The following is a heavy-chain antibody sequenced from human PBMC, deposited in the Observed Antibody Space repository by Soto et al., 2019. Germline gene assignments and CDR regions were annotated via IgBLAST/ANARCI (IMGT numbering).Heavy chain of an antibody. J-gene: IGHJ5*02. D-gene: IGHD6-19*01. Sequence: QVTLKESGPVLVKPTETLTLRCTVSGLTITDSEMGVSWIRQPPGQPLEWLAHIDSSGEKSYRTFLKSRLAISNDTSKSQIVLTMTSMDPADTATYYCARRHLAVAVSRWFDPWGQGIPVTVSS. CDR3: ARRHLAVAVSRWFDP. CDR2: IDSSGEK. V-gene: IGHV2-26*01. CDR1: GLTITDSEMG.